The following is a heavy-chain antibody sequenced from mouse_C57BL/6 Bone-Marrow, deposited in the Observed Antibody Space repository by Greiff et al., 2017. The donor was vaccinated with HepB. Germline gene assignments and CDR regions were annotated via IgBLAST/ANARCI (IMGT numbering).Heavy chain of an antibody. CDR1: GFTFTDYY. V-gene: IGHV7-3*01. J-gene: IGHJ1*03. Sequence: EVMLVESGGGLVQPGGSLSLSCAASGFTFTDYYMSWVRQPPGKALEWLGFIRNKANGYTTEYSASVKGRFTISRDNSQSILYLQMNALRAEDSATYYCASGPYGWYFDVWGTGTTVTVSS. CDR2: IRNKANGYTT. D-gene: IGHD1-1*01. CDR3: ASGPYGWYFDV.